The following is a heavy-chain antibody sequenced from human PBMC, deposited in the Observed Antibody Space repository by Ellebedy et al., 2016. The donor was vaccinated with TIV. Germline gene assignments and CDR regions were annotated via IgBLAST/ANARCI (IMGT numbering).Heavy chain of an antibody. D-gene: IGHD3-10*01. CDR2: INQDGGEE. J-gene: IGHJ4*02. V-gene: IGHV3-7*01. CDR1: GFTFSSYW. CDR3: ARGAIWFGELSTYYCDY. Sequence: GESLKISCAASGFTFSSYWMSWVRQAPGKGLEWVANINQDGGEELYVDYVKGRFTVSRDNAKNSLYLQMNSLRAEDTAVYYCARGAIWFGELSTYYCDYWGQGTLVTVSS.